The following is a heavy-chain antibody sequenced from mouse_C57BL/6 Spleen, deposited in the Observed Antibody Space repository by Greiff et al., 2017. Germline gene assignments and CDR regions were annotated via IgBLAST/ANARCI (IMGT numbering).Heavy chain of an antibody. V-gene: IGHV1-9*01. Sequence: QVQLQQSGAELMKPGASVKLSCKATGYTFTGYWIEWVKQRPGHGLEWIGEILPGSGSTNYNEKLKGKATFTADTSSNTANMQLSSLTTEDSAIYYCARRDYYVSSYGTGSWFADGGQGTLVTVSA. CDR1: GYTFTGYW. CDR3: ARRDYYVSSYGTGSWFAD. CDR2: ILPGSGST. D-gene: IGHD1-1*01. J-gene: IGHJ3*01.